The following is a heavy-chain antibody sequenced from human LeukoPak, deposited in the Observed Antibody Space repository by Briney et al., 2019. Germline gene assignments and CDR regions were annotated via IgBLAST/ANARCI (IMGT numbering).Heavy chain of an antibody. CDR2: MNPNSGNT. D-gene: IGHD6-6*01. Sequence: ASVKVSCKASGYTFTSYDINGVRQATGQGLEWMGWMNPNSGNTGYAQKFQGRVTMTRNTSISTAYMELSSLRSEDTAVYYCARGYSSWAYNWFDPWGQGTLVTVSS. J-gene: IGHJ5*02. V-gene: IGHV1-8*01. CDR3: ARGYSSWAYNWFDP. CDR1: GYTFTSYD.